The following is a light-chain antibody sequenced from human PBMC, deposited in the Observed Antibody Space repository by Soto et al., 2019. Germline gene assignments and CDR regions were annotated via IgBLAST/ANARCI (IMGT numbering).Light chain of an antibody. CDR1: QGMSSW. CDR2: AAS. V-gene: IGKV1D-12*01. J-gene: IGKJ5*01. Sequence: DIQMTQSPSSVSASVGDRVTITCRASQGMSSWLAWYQQKPGKAPKLLIYAASILQSVVPSRFSGSGSGTEFTLNISSLQPEDFETYYCQQSNSLPFTFGQGTRLEIK. CDR3: QQSNSLPFT.